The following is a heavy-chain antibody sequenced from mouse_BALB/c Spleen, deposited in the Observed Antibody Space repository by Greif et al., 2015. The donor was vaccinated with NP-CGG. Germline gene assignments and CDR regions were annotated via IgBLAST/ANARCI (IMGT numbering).Heavy chain of an antibody. CDR1: GYTFTDYE. Sequence: VKLVESGAELVRPGASVTLSCKASGYTFTDYEMHWVKQTPVHGLEWIGAIDPETGGTAYNQKFKGKATLTADKSSSTAYMELRSLTSEDSAVYYCQVFYDYGTYWGQGTLVTVSA. CDR3: QVFYDYGTY. CDR2: IDPETGGT. V-gene: IGHV1-15*01. D-gene: IGHD2-4*01. J-gene: IGHJ3*01.